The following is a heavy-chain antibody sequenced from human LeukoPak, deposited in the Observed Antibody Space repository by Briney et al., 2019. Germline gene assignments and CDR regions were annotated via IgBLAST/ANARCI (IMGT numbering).Heavy chain of an antibody. Sequence: SVKVCCKASGGTFSSYAISWVRQAPGQGLEWMGGIIPIFGTANYAQKFQGRVTITADESTSTAYMELSSLRSEDTAVYYCASRITIFGVDPALYYYGMDVWGQGTTVTVSS. D-gene: IGHD3-3*01. CDR1: GGTFSSYA. V-gene: IGHV1-69*01. CDR2: IIPIFGTA. CDR3: ASRITIFGVDPALYYYGMDV. J-gene: IGHJ6*02.